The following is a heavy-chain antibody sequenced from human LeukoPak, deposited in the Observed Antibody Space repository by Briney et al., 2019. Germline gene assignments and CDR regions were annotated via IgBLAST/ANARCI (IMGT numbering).Heavy chain of an antibody. CDR3: ARGRIGGYCSSTSCYTGYYFDY. CDR2: ISSSSSYI. Sequence: GGSLRLSCAASGFTFSSYSMNWVRQAPGKGLEWVSSISSSSSYIYYADSVKGRFTISRDNAKNSLYLQMNSLRAEDTAVYYCARGRIGGYCSSTSCYTGYYFDYWGQGTLVTVSS. CDR1: GFTFSSYS. J-gene: IGHJ4*02. D-gene: IGHD2-2*02. V-gene: IGHV3-21*01.